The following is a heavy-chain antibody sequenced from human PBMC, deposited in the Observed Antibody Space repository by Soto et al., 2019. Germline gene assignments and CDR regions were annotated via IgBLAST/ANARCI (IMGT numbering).Heavy chain of an antibody. Sequence: SETLSLTCAVYGGSFSCYYWSWIRQPPGKGLEWIGEINHSGSTNYNPSLKSRVTISVDTSKNQFSLKLSSVTAADTAVYYCARIGRKYSRLVDYWGQGTLVTVSS. CDR1: GGSFSCYY. J-gene: IGHJ4*02. CDR3: ARIGRKYSRLVDY. CDR2: INHSGST. V-gene: IGHV4-34*01. D-gene: IGHD6-6*01.